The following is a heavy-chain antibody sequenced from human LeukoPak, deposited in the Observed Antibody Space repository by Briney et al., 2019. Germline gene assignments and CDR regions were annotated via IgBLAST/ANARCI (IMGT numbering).Heavy chain of an antibody. D-gene: IGHD1-1*01. CDR1: GFPFIEYS. CDR3: ARDHNYAFDN. J-gene: IGHJ4*02. V-gene: IGHV3-48*01. Sequence: PGGSLRLSCTAFGFPFIEYSMNWVRQAPGKGLEWISYIGIDSGNTKYADSVRGRFTISTDKAKNSLYLQMNSLRVEDTAVYYCARDHNYAFDNWGQGTLVSVAS. CDR2: IGIDSGNT.